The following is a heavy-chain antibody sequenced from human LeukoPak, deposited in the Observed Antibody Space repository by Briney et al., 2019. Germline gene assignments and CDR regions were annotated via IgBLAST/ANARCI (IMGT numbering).Heavy chain of an antibody. CDR2: IYKTGST. CDR1: GGSISSGGYY. Sequence: SQTLALTCTVSGGSISSGGYYWSWIRQRPGKGLEWIGYIYKTGSTYYNPSLKSRVTISVDTSKNQFFLKLNSVTAADTAVYYCARDVLRWGQGTLVTVSS. V-gene: IGHV4-31*03. J-gene: IGHJ4*02. CDR3: ARDVLR.